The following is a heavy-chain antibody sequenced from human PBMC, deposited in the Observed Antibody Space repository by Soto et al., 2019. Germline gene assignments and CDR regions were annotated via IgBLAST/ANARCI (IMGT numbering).Heavy chain of an antibody. J-gene: IGHJ3*02. Sequence: GESLKISCKGSGYSFTSYWIGWVRQMPGKGLEWMGIIYPGDSDTRYSPSFQGQVTISADKSISTAYLQWSSLKASDTAMYYCARCIGYYGSGSYLEGAFDIWGQGTMVTVSS. V-gene: IGHV5-51*01. CDR2: IYPGDSDT. CDR1: GYSFTSYW. CDR3: ARCIGYYGSGSYLEGAFDI. D-gene: IGHD3-10*01.